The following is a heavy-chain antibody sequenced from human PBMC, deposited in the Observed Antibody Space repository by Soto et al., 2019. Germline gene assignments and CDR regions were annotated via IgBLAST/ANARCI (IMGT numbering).Heavy chain of an antibody. CDR2: MIPIFGTA. CDR3: ARALFLVVGQLDGMDF. D-gene: IGHD1-1*01. CDR1: GGTFSSYA. J-gene: IGHJ6*02. V-gene: IGHV1-69*01. Sequence: QVQLVQSGAEVKKPGSSVKVSCKASGGTFSSYAISWVRQAPGQGLEWMGGMIPIFGTANYAQKFQGRVTITADDSTSTAYMELSSLRSEDTAVYYCARALFLVVGQLDGMDFWGQGTTVTVSS.